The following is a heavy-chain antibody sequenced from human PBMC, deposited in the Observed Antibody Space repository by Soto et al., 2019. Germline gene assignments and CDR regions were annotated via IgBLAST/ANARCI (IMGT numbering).Heavy chain of an antibody. D-gene: IGHD3-3*01. Sequence: GGSLRLSCAASGFTFSSYAMHWVRQAPGKGLEWVAVISYDGSNKYYADSVKGRFTISRDNSKNTLYLQMNSLRAEDTAVYYCARDYTFWSGYPTPYYFDYWGQGTLVTVST. CDR1: GFTFSSYA. CDR2: ISYDGSNK. J-gene: IGHJ4*02. V-gene: IGHV3-30-3*01. CDR3: ARDYTFWSGYPTPYYFDY.